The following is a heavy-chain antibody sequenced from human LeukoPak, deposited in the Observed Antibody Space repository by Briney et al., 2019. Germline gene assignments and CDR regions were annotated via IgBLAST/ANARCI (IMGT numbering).Heavy chain of an antibody. Sequence: PGGSLRLSCVASGFTFSTHWVSWVRQARGKGLEWVANIKEDGSKTDYVDSVKGRLTISRDNAKNSVFLQMNSLRAEDTAVYYCAPQTMILVLGGQGTLVTVSS. V-gene: IGHV3-7*01. D-gene: IGHD3-22*01. CDR1: GFTFSTHW. CDR3: APQTMILVL. CDR2: IKEDGSKT. J-gene: IGHJ4*02.